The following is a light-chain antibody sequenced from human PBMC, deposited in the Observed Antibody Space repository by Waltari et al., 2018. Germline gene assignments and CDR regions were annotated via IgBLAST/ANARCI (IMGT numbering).Light chain of an antibody. J-gene: IGKJ4*01. CDR3: QQSHSAPLA. CDR2: DAS. CDR1: QSVSSN. Sequence: ETLMTQSPATLSVSPGERATLSCRASQSVSSNLAWYQQKPGQAPSRLIYDASTRATGIPDRFSGSGSGTEFTLTISSLQSEDFAVYYCQQSHSAPLAFGGGTK. V-gene: IGKV3-15*01.